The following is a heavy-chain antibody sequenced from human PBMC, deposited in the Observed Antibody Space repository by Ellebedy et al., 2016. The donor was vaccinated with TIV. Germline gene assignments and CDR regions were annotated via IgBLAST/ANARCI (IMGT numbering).Heavy chain of an antibody. D-gene: IGHD6-19*01. CDR3: TKRGVGWAAFDI. V-gene: IGHV3-23*01. Sequence: PGGSLRLSCAASGFTFSSYAMNWVRQAPEKGLEWVSAISGSGDTTYYADSVKGRFTISRDNSQDTVHLQMNSLRAEDTAVYYCTKRGVGWAAFDIWGPGTMVTVSS. CDR1: GFTFSSYA. J-gene: IGHJ3*02. CDR2: ISGSGDTT.